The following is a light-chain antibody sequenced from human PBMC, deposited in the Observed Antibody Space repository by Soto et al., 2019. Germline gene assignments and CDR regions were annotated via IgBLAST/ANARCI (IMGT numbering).Light chain of an antibody. CDR3: SSYSISTAYL. Sequence: QSVLPQPSSGSGPPGQSNTISCTGTSSDVGGYDYVSWYQIHPGKAPKLMVFEVSNRPSGVSYRFSGYKSGNTASLTISGLQAEDEADYFCSSYSISTAYLFGTGTKVTVL. V-gene: IGLV2-14*01. J-gene: IGLJ1*01. CDR1: SSDVGGYDY. CDR2: EVS.